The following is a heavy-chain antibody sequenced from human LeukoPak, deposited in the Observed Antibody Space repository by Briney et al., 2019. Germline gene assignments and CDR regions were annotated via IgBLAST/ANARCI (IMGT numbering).Heavy chain of an antibody. CDR2: IKTDGSTT. CDR1: GFTFSNFW. D-gene: IGHD2-2*01. Sequence: GGSLRLSCAASGFTFSNFWMHWVRQAPGKGPVWVSRIKTDGSTTSYADSVKGRFTISRDNAKNTLYLQMNSLRAEDTAVYYCAKEQRSTSGSSAFDIWGQGTMVTVSS. J-gene: IGHJ3*02. CDR3: AKEQRSTSGSSAFDI. V-gene: IGHV3-74*01.